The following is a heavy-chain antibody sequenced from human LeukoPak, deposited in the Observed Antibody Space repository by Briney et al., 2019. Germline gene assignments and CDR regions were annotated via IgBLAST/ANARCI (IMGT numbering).Heavy chain of an antibody. CDR1: AYSFTTHW. CDR2: IYPGDSDT. CDR3: ARHTQYYYGSGSPFDY. Sequence: GESLKISCKGSAYSFTTHWIGWVRQMPGKGLEWMGIIYPGDSDTRYSPSFEGQVTISADKSSSTAYLQWSSLKASDTATYYCARHTQYYYGSGSPFDYWGQGTLVIVSS. J-gene: IGHJ4*02. D-gene: IGHD3-10*01. V-gene: IGHV5-51*01.